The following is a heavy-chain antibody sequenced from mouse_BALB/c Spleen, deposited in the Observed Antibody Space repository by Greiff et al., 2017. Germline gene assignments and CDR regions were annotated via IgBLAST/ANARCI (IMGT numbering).Heavy chain of an antibody. V-gene: IGHV3-2*02. CDR1: GYSITSDYA. CDR2: ISYSGST. CDR3: ARDYGYYAWFAY. Sequence: EVKLVESGPGLVKPSQSLSLTCTVTGYSITSDYAWNWIRQFPGNKLEWMGYISYSGSTSYNPSLKSRISITRDTSKNQFFLQLNSATTEDTATYYCARDYGYYAWFAYWGQGTLVTVSA. J-gene: IGHJ3*01. D-gene: IGHD2-3*01.